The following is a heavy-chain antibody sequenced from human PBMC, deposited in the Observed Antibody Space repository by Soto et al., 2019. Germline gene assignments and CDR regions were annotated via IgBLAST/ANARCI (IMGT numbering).Heavy chain of an antibody. CDR2: IFYTVRT. Sequence: SEAQSVKCTVSGGSISNPSYYWGWVRQPPGKGLGWIGDIFYTVRTYYSPSLKSRVTISVDTSKEQFSLNLASVTAADTPVYFCAGLSFRIGAASHGRSHWFGPWSPGTLVTVSS. CDR1: GGSISNPSYY. D-gene: IGHD1-1*01. V-gene: IGHV4-39*01. J-gene: IGHJ5*02. CDR3: AGLSFRIGAASHGRSHWFGP.